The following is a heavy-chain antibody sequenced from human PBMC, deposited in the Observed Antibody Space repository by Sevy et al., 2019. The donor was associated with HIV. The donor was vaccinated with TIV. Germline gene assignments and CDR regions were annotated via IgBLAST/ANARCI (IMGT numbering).Heavy chain of an antibody. CDR3: AGENAWGRGYS. J-gene: IGHJ4*02. D-gene: IGHD1-26*01. V-gene: IGHV4-59*08. CDR2: IYYNGLI. Sequence: SETLSLTCTVSGGSITSLYWNWIRQPPGKGLEWIANIYYNGLINYNPSLKSRVTLSLETSKNQFSLRLSSVTAADTAMYYCAGENAWGRGYSWGQGTLVTVSS. CDR1: GGSITSLY.